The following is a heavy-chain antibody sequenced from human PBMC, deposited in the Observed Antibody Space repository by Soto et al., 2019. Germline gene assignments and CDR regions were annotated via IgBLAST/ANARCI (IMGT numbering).Heavy chain of an antibody. CDR1: GGDLRNSG. CDR3: ATEDGAGFKS. CDR2: IFPLLEMV. Sequence: QVHLVQSGAEMKKPGSSVKVSCKVSGGDLRNSGISWVRQAPGQGLEWMGGIFPLLEMVDYSQKFQGRVTITADESTNTAYMALGSLRSEDTAVYYCATEDGAGFKSWGQGTLVIVSS. V-gene: IGHV1-69*04. J-gene: IGHJ4*02. D-gene: IGHD1-26*01.